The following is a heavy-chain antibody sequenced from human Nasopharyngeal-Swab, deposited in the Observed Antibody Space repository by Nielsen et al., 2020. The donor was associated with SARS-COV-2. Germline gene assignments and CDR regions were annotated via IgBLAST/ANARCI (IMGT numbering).Heavy chain of an antibody. J-gene: IGHJ6*02. CDR1: GGSFSGYY. CDR3: ARDLPLAYCGGDCYSDGYYYYGMDV. Sequence: SETLSLTCTVKGGSFSGYYWSWIRQPPGKGLEWIGEINHSGSTNYNPSLKSRVTISVDTSKNQFSLKLSSVTAADTAVYYCARDLPLAYCGGDCYSDGYYYYGMDVWGQGTTVTVSS. V-gene: IGHV4-34*01. D-gene: IGHD2-21*02. CDR2: INHSGST.